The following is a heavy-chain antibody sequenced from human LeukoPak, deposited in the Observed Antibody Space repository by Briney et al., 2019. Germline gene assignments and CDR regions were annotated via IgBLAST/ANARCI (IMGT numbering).Heavy chain of an antibody. V-gene: IGHV3-30*04. CDR3: ARPAVPLRFFDCPFDY. CDR2: MSYDDNSR. Sequence: GRSLRLSCAASGFSFSNYAIHWVRQAPGKGLEWVAVMSYDDNSRDYADSVRGRFTISRDNSKNTLYLQMNSLKTEDTALYYCARPAVPLRFFDCPFDYWGQGTPVTVSS. J-gene: IGHJ4*02. CDR1: GFSFSNYA. D-gene: IGHD3-9*01.